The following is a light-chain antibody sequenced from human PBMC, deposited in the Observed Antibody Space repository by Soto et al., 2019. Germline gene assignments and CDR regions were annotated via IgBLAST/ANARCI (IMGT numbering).Light chain of an antibody. CDR2: DAS. J-gene: IGKJ4*01. V-gene: IGKV1-9*01. CDR3: QHFNSYPLT. CDR1: QGISSY. Sequence: DIQLTQSPSFLSASLGDRVSITCRASQGISSYLAWYQQKTGKAPKLLIYDASTLQSGVPSRFSGSGSGTEFTLTISSLQPEDFATYYCQHFNSYPLTFGGGTKVEIK.